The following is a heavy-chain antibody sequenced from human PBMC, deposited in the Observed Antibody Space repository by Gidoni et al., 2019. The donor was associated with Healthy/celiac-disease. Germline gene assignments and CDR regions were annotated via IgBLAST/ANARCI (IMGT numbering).Heavy chain of an antibody. CDR1: GFTFSSYE. CDR3: ARDPGGVFYDSSGYSENDAFDI. D-gene: IGHD3-22*01. Sequence: EVQLVESGGGLVQPGGSLRLSCAASGFTFSSYEMNWVRQAPGKGLEWVSYISSSGSTIYYADSVKGRFTISRDNAKNSLYLQMNSLRAEDTAVYYCARDPGGVFYDSSGYSENDAFDIWGQGTMVTVSS. CDR2: ISSSGSTI. V-gene: IGHV3-48*03. J-gene: IGHJ3*02.